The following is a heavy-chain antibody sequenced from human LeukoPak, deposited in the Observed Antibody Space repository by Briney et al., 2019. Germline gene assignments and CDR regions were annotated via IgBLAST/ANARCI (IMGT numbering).Heavy chain of an antibody. J-gene: IGHJ4*02. CDR1: GFTFSSYE. Sequence: GGSLRLSCAASGFTFSSYEVNWVRQAPGKGLEWVSYISTTGSSIYYADSVEGRFTISRDNVKNLLYVQMNSLRAEDTAVYYCARVQRGIAVALDYWGQGTLATVSS. CDR3: ARVQRGIAVALDY. V-gene: IGHV3-48*03. D-gene: IGHD6-19*01. CDR2: ISTTGSSI.